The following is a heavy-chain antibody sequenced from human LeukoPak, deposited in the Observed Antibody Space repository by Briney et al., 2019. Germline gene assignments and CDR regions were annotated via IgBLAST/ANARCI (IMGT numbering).Heavy chain of an antibody. Sequence: PSETLSLTCAVSGGSISSSNWWSWIRQPPGKGLEWIGEIYHSGSTNYDPSLRSRVTMSVDTSKNQFSLTLNSVTAADTAVYYGARMGAIAGASANVDYWGQGTLVTVSS. V-gene: IGHV4-4*02. CDR2: IYHSGST. CDR3: ARMGAIAGASANVDY. J-gene: IGHJ4*02. CDR1: GGSISSSNW. D-gene: IGHD4/OR15-4a*01.